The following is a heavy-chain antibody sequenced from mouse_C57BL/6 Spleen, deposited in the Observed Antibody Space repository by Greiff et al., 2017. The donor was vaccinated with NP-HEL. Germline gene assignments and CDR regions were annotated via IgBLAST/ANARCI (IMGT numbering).Heavy chain of an antibody. V-gene: IGHV1-26*01. Sequence: EVQLQQSGPELVKPGASVKISCKASGYTFTDYYMNWVKQSHGKSLEWIGDINPNNGGTSYNQKFKGKATLTVDKSSSTAYMELRSLTSEDSAVYYCARLYSNYEGAWFAYWGQGTLVTVSA. CDR1: GYTFTDYY. CDR2: INPNNGGT. CDR3: ARLYSNYEGAWFAY. J-gene: IGHJ3*01. D-gene: IGHD2-5*01.